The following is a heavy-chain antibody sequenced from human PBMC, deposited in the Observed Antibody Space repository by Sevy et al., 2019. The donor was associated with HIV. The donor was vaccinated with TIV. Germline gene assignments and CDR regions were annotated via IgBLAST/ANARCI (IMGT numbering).Heavy chain of an antibody. J-gene: IGHJ6*02. V-gene: IGHV3-30-3*01. CDR1: GFILRNYV. Sequence: GGSLRLSCAASGFILRNYVMHWVRQAPGKGLERVAAVSFDGSDKFYADSVKGRFTISRDNSKNRLYLQTNSLRAEDTAVYYCARDQAGPSDDYYYYYGMDLWCQGTTVTVSS. CDR3: ARDQAGPSDDYYYYYGMDL. D-gene: IGHD3-10*01. CDR2: VSFDGSDK.